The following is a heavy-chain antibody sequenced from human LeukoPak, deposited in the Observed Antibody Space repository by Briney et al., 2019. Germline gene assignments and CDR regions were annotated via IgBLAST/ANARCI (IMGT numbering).Heavy chain of an antibody. CDR3: TRVWLQYFDY. CDR1: GFTFSSYW. D-gene: IGHD5-24*01. CDR2: IKQDGSEK. Sequence: GGSLRLSCAASGFTFSSYWMSWVRQAPGKGLEWVANIKQDGSEKYYVDSVKGRFTISRDNAKNSLYLQMNSLKTDDTAVYYCTRVWLQYFDYWGQGTLITVSS. J-gene: IGHJ4*02. V-gene: IGHV3-7*03.